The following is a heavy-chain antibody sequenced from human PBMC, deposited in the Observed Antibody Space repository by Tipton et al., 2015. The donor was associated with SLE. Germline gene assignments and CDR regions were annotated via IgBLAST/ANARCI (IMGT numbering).Heavy chain of an antibody. D-gene: IGHD6-6*01. V-gene: IGHV1-18*04. Sequence: QSGPEVKKPGASVKVSCKASGYSFTSYGITWVRQTPGQGLEWMGWISVYNGDTIYGQKFQGRVTMTTDTSTSTAYMELRSLKSDDTAVYYCARGEAARPSDYWGQGTLVTVSS. CDR1: GYSFTSYG. CDR3: ARGEAARPSDY. CDR2: ISVYNGDT. J-gene: IGHJ4*02.